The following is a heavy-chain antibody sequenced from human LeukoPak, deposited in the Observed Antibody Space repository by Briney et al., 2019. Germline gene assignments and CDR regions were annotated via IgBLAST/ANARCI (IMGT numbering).Heavy chain of an antibody. V-gene: IGHV1-2*02. D-gene: IGHD3-3*01. Sequence: ASVKVSCKASGYTFTGYYMHWVRQAPGQGLEWMGWINPNSGGTNYAQKFQGRVTMTRDTSINTAYMELSRLRSDDTAVYYCARKPVDEYYDLLLNSYYFDYWGQGTLVTVSS. CDR3: ARKPVDEYYDLLLNSYYFDY. CDR2: INPNSGGT. J-gene: IGHJ4*02. CDR1: GYTFTGYY.